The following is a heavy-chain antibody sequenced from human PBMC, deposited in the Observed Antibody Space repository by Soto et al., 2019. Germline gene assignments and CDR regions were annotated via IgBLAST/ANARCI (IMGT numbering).Heavy chain of an antibody. CDR3: AKDKGPSVGATSCYDYQGLDV. D-gene: IGHD2-15*01. CDR2: ISGSAGNI. Sequence: EVQLLESGGGLVQPGGSLRLSCAASGFTFRSYAMSWVRQAPRKWLEWVSAISGSAGNIYYADCVKGRFTISRDNSKITLYLEMNSLRAEDTAVYYCAKDKGPSVGATSCYDYQGLDVWGHGTTVTVS. V-gene: IGHV3-23*01. CDR1: GFTFRSYA. J-gene: IGHJ6*02.